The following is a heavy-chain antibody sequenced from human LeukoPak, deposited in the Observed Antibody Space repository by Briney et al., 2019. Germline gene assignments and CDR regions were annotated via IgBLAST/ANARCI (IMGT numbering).Heavy chain of an antibody. CDR3: AKVSRLQFFDWILDY. CDR2: ISYDGSNK. CDR1: EFTFNSFG. J-gene: IGHJ4*02. V-gene: IGHV3-30*18. D-gene: IGHD3-9*01. Sequence: GGSLRLSCAASEFTFNSFGMHWVRQAPGKGLEWVAVISYDGSNKYYADSVKGRFTISRDNSKNTLSLQMNSLRAEDTAVYYCAKVSRLQFFDWILDYWGQGTLVTVSS.